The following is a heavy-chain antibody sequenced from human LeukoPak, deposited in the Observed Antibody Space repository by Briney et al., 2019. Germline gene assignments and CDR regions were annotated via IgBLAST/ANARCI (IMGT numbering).Heavy chain of an antibody. D-gene: IGHD2-2*01. Sequence: SVKVSCKASGGTFNSYAISWVRQAPGQGLERMGGIIPIFGTADYAQKFQGRVTITADESTSTAYMELSSLRSEDTAVYYCASDCSSTSCQSPFDYWGQGTLVTVSS. V-gene: IGHV1-69*13. CDR1: GGTFNSYA. CDR3: ASDCSSTSCQSPFDY. CDR2: IIPIFGTA. J-gene: IGHJ4*02.